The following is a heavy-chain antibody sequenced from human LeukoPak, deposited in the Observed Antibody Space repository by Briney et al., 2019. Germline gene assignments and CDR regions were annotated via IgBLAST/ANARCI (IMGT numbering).Heavy chain of an antibody. CDR1: GGSISSDY. Sequence: SETLSLTCTVSGGSISSDYWSWIRQPPGKGLEWIGYIYYSGDTNYNPSLKSRVTISVDTSKNQFSLKLSSVTAADTAVYYCARSGYSYGLVDYWGQGTLGTVSS. CDR2: IYYSGDT. V-gene: IGHV4-59*01. J-gene: IGHJ4*02. D-gene: IGHD5-18*01. CDR3: ARSGYSYGLVDY.